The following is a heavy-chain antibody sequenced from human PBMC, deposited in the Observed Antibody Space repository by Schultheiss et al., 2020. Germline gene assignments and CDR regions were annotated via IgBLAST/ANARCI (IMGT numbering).Heavy chain of an antibody. J-gene: IGHJ4*02. CDR3: ASTVGATTGGPVDY. V-gene: IGHV1-18*01. CDR2: ISAYNGNT. Sequence: ASVKVSCKASGYTFTSYGISWVRQAPGQGLEWMGWISAYNGNTNYAQKLQGRVTMTTDTSTSTAYMELRSLRSDDTAVYYCASTVGATTGGPVDYWGQGTLVTVSS. D-gene: IGHD1-26*01. CDR1: GYTFTSYG.